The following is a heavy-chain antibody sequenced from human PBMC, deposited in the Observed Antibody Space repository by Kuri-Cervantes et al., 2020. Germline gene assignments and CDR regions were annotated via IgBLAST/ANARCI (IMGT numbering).Heavy chain of an antibody. D-gene: IGHD4-17*01. CDR3: ARLDPDCGDYDY. J-gene: IGHJ4*02. CDR2: IKQDGSEK. Sequence: GESLKISCAASGFTFSSYWMSWVRQAPGKGLEWVANIKQDGSEKYYVDSVKGRFTISRDNAKNSLYLQMNSLRAEDTAVYYCARLDPDCGDYDYWGQGTLVTVSS. V-gene: IGHV3-7*01. CDR1: GFTFSSYW.